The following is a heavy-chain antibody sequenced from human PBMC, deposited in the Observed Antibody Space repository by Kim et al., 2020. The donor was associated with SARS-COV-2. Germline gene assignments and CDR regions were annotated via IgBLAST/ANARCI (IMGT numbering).Heavy chain of an antibody. CDR3: ARHSGSYWY. V-gene: IGHV4-59*08. Sequence: SETLSLTCTVSGGSISDYYWSWIRQPPGQGLEWIGFVYYSGSTNYNPSLKSRVTISVDTSKNQFSLKLSSVTAEDTAVYYCARHSGSYWYWGQGTLVTVSS. J-gene: IGHJ4*02. CDR2: VYYSGST. CDR1: GGSISDYY. D-gene: IGHD1-26*01.